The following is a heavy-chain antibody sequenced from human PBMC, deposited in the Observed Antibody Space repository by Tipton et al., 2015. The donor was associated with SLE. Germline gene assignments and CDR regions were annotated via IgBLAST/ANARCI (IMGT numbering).Heavy chain of an antibody. CDR1: GFTFSSYG. CDR2: IRYDGSNK. V-gene: IGHV3-30*02. CDR3: ARAGWLRFPGDLI. J-gene: IGHJ3*02. D-gene: IGHD5-12*01. Sequence: GSLRLSCAASGFTFSSYGMHWVRQAPGKGLEWVAFIRYDGSNKYYADSVKGRFTISRDNAKNSLYLQMNSLRAEDTAVYYCARAGWLRFPGDLIWGQGTMVTVSS.